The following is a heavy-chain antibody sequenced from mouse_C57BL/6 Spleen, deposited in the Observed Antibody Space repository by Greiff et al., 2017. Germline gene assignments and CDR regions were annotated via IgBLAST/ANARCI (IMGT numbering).Heavy chain of an antibody. V-gene: IGHV1-52*01. J-gene: IGHJ3*01. Sequence: VQLQQPGAELVRPGSSVKLSCKASGYTFTSYWMHWVKQRPIQGLEWIGNIDPSDSETHYNQKFKDKATLTVDKSSSTAYMQLSSLTSEDAAVYYCAREDYGSSYPFAYWGQGTLVTVSA. CDR2: IDPSDSET. D-gene: IGHD1-1*01. CDR3: AREDYGSSYPFAY. CDR1: GYTFTSYW.